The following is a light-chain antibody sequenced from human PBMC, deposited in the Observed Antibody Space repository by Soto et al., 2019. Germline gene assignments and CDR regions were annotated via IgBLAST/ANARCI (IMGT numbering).Light chain of an antibody. CDR2: DVT. CDR3: TSYTSSSTTV. CDR1: SSGVGGYNS. Sequence: QSALTQPASVSGSPGQSITISCTGTSSGVGGYNSVSWYRQYPGKAPKLIIFDVTDRPSGISTRFSGSKSGNTASLTISGLQAEDEAVFYCTSYTSSSTTVFGTGTKVTVL. J-gene: IGLJ1*01. V-gene: IGLV2-14*01.